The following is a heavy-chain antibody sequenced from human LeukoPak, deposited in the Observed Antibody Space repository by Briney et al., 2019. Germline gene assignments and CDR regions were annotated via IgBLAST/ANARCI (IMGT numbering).Heavy chain of an antibody. D-gene: IGHD6-6*01. CDR3: ARAIAARPRELDY. CDR2: IYYSGST. V-gene: IGHV4-31*03. Sequence: PSETLSLTCTVSGGSISSGGYYWSWVRQHPGKGLGWIGYIYYSGSTYYNPSLKSRVTISVDTSKNQFSLKLSSVTAADTAVYYCARAIAARPRELDYWGQGTLVTVSS. J-gene: IGHJ4*02. CDR1: GGSISSGGYY.